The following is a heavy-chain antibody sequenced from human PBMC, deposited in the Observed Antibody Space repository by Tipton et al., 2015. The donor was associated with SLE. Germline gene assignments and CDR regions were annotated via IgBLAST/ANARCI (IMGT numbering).Heavy chain of an antibody. CDR3: ARASVVAAAFDY. CDR2: ISYDGSNK. Sequence: SLRLSCAASGLTFSTYGMTWVRQAPGKGLEWVAVISYDGSNKYYADSVKGRFTISRDNSKNTLYLQMNSLRAEDTAVYYCARASVVAAAFDYWGQGTLVTVSS. CDR1: GLTFSTYG. J-gene: IGHJ4*02. V-gene: IGHV3-30*03. D-gene: IGHD2-15*01.